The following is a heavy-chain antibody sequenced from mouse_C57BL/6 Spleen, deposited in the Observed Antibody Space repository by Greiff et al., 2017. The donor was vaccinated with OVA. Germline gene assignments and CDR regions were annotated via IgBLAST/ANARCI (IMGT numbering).Heavy chain of an antibody. CDR1: GYAFTNYL. V-gene: IGHV1-54*01. D-gene: IGHD2-4*01. CDR3: ARSGRWDYPLDY. CDR2: INPGSGGT. J-gene: IGHJ2*01. Sequence: QVQLQQSGAELVRPGTSVKVSCKASGYAFTNYLIEWVKQRPGQGLEWIGVINPGSGGTNYNEKFKGKATLTADKSSSTAYMQLSSLTSEDSAVYFCARSGRWDYPLDYWGQGTTLTVSS.